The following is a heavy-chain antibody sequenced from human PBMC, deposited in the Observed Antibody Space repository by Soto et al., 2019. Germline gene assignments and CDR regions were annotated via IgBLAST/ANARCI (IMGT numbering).Heavy chain of an antibody. V-gene: IGHV3-48*02. J-gene: IGHJ4*02. Sequence: DVQLVESGGGLVQPGGSLRLSCAASGFTFSTYSMSWVRQAPGKGLAWVSYISSTSSTIHYADSVKGRFTTSRDSAKNSLYLQVNSLRDEDTAVYYCARARDGYSYGDFDFWVQGTLVSVSS. CDR1: GFTFSTYS. D-gene: IGHD5-12*01. CDR2: ISSTSSTI. CDR3: ARARDGYSYGDFDF.